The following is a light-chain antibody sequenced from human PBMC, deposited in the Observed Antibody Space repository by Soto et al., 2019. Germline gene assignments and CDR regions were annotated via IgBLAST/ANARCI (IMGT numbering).Light chain of an antibody. CDR1: QVIRND. CDR3: LHDHNYPWT. V-gene: IGKV1-6*01. CDR2: GAS. Sequence: AIQMTQSPSSLSASVGDRVTITCRASQVIRNDLGWYQQKPGKAPKLLIYGASNLQSGVQSSFSGSGSGKDFTLTINRLQPEDFATYYCLHDHNYPWTFGQGTKVDI. J-gene: IGKJ1*01.